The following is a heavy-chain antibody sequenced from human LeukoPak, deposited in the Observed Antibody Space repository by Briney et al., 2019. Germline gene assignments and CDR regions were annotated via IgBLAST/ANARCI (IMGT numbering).Heavy chain of an antibody. D-gene: IGHD3-9*01. CDR2: ISWNSGSI. J-gene: IGHJ3*02. CDR3: AKGGWYDILTGYYKHDAFDI. CDR1: GFTFDDYA. Sequence: GRSLRLSCAASGFTFDDYAMHWVRQAPGKGLEWVSGISWNSGSIGYADSVKGRFTISRDIAKNSLYLQMNSLRAEDTALYYCAKGGWYDILTGYYKHDAFDIWGQGTMVTVSS. V-gene: IGHV3-9*01.